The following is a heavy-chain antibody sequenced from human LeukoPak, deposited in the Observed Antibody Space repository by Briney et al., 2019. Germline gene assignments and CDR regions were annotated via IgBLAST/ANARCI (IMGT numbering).Heavy chain of an antibody. D-gene: IGHD2-2*01. V-gene: IGHV1-2*02. CDR1: GYTFTGHY. Sequence: GASVKVSCKASGYTFTGHYMHWVRQAPGQGLEWMGWINPKNAGTNFAQRFQGRVTMTRDTSISTVYMELSRLRSDDTALYYCARALYHTFDYWGQGTLVTVSS. CDR2: INPKNAGT. J-gene: IGHJ4*02. CDR3: ARALYHTFDY.